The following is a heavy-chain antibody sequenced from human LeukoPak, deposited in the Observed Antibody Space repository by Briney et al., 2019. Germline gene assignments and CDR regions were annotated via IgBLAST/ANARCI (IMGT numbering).Heavy chain of an antibody. Sequence: GGSLRLSCAASGFTFSTFEMNWVRQAPGKGLEWVSYISGSGTTIYYVDSVKGRFTISRDNAKNSLYLQMNSLRAEDTAVYYCARNSRYGDFDLWGRGALVTVSS. CDR2: ISGSGTTI. D-gene: IGHD2-21*01. V-gene: IGHV3-48*03. CDR1: GFTFSTFE. CDR3: ARNSRYGDFDL. J-gene: IGHJ2*01.